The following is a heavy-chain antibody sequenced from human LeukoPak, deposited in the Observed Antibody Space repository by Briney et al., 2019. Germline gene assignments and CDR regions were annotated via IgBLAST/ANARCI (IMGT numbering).Heavy chain of an antibody. D-gene: IGHD2-2*01. CDR1: GGTFSSYA. CDR3: ARHAGPLGYCSSTSCLNWFDP. Sequence: GASVKVSCEASGGTFSSYAISWVRQAPGQGLEWMGRIIHIYGTANYAQKFQGRVTITTDESTSTAYMELSSLRSEDTAVYYCARHAGPLGYCSSTSCLNWFDPWGQGTLVTVSS. J-gene: IGHJ5*02. CDR2: IIHIYGTA. V-gene: IGHV1-69*05.